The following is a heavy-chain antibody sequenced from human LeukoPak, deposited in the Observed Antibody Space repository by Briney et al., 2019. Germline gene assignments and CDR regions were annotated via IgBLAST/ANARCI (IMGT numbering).Heavy chain of an antibody. D-gene: IGHD5-12*01. J-gene: IGHJ4*02. CDR3: ARVGSGYNYSGYY. V-gene: IGHV1-69*04. CDR2: IIPILGIA. Sequence: SVKVSCKASGGTFSSYAISWVRQAPGQGLEWMGRIIPILGIANYAQKFQGSVTITADKSTSTAYMELSSLRSEDTAVYYCARVGSGYNYSGYYWGQGTLVTVSS. CDR1: GGTFSSYA.